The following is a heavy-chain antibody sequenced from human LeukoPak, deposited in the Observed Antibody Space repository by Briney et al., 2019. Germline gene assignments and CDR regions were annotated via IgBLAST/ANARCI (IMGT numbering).Heavy chain of an antibody. CDR2: VSYSGNT. Sequence: SGTLSLTCTVSGGSISSFYWNWIRQPPGKGLEWVGYVSYSGNTNYNPSLGSRVTISEDTSKNQFSLNLNSLTAADTAVYYCARGLPGRDAFDVWGQGTVVTVSS. D-gene: IGHD3-16*01. J-gene: IGHJ3*01. V-gene: IGHV4-59*13. CDR3: ARGLPGRDAFDV. CDR1: GGSISSFY.